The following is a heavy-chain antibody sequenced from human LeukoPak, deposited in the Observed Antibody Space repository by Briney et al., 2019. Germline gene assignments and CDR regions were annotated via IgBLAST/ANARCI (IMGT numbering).Heavy chain of an antibody. V-gene: IGHV3-23*01. Sequence: GGSLRLSCAASGFTFSSYAMTWVRQAPGKGLEWVSAISASGGDTYYPDSVRGRFTISRDNSKNTLYLRMSSLRAEDTAVYFCAKRPRDSTGYYLGAFDGWGQGTTVTVSS. CDR3: AKRPRDSTGYYLGAFDG. CDR1: GFTFSSYA. CDR2: ISASGGDT. J-gene: IGHJ3*01. D-gene: IGHD3-22*01.